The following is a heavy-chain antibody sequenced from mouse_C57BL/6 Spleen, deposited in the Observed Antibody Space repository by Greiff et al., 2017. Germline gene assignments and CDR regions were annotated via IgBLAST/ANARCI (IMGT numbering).Heavy chain of an antibody. CDR1: GYTFTDYE. CDR2: IDPETGGT. CDR3: TRKELTFYAMDY. V-gene: IGHV1-15*01. D-gene: IGHD4-1*01. J-gene: IGHJ4*01. Sequence: VQLQQSGAELVRPGASVTLSCKASGYTFTDYEMHWVKQTPVHGLEWIGAIDPETGGTAYNQKFKGKAILTADKSSSTAYLELRSLTSEDSAVYYCTRKELTFYAMDYWGQGTSVTVSS.